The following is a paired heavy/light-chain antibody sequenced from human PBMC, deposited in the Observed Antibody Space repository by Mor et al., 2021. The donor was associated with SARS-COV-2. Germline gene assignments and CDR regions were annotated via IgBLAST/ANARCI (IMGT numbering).Light chain of an antibody. Sequence: DIQMTQSPSSLSASVGDRVTVTCRASQNINVYLNWYQQKPGKAPKVLIYAASTLQSGVPSRFNGSGSGTDFSLIITSLQPEDFATYYCQQSYTTTWTFGQGTRVESK. V-gene: IGKV1-39*01. CDR2: AAS. CDR3: QQSYTTTWT. CDR1: QNINVY. J-gene: IGKJ1*01.
Heavy chain of an antibody. D-gene: IGHD3-3*01. Sequence: EVQLVESGGGLVKPGGSLRLSCVASGFSFDTYNMHWVRQAPGRGLEWVSSISGNSYHIFYAESIRGRFTVSRDKAKSSLFLQMDNLRVDDTAIYYCARDSDVYDVLSGNYIRHLDSWGQGTLVTVSS. J-gene: IGHJ4*02. CDR2: ISGNSYHI. CDR1: GFSFDTYN. V-gene: IGHV3-21*01. CDR3: ARDSDVYDVLSGNYIRHLDS.